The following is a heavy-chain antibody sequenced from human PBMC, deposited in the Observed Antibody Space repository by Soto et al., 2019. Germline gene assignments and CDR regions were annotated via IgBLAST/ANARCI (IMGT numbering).Heavy chain of an antibody. CDR3: ARECVDTVTSITIPFDY. Sequence: PGGSLRLSCAASGFTFSSYEMNWVRQAPGKGLEWVSYISSSGSTIYYADSVKGRLTIYRDNSKKSLYLQMNSLRADDTAVYYCARECVDTVTSITIPFDYWGQGALVTVS. J-gene: IGHJ4*02. CDR2: ISSSGSTI. V-gene: IGHV3-48*03. CDR1: GFTFSSYE. D-gene: IGHD5-12*01.